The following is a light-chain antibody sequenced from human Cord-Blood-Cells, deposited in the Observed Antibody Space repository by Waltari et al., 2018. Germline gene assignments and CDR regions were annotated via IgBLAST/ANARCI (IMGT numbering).Light chain of an antibody. CDR3: QQYNSYSWT. Sequence: DIQMTQSPSTLSASVGDRVTITCRASQSISSWLAWYQQKPGKAPKLLIYDASSLESGVPSRFSGRESGTEFTLTISSLQPDDFATYYCQQYNSYSWTFGQGTKVEIK. V-gene: IGKV1-5*01. CDR1: QSISSW. CDR2: DAS. J-gene: IGKJ1*01.